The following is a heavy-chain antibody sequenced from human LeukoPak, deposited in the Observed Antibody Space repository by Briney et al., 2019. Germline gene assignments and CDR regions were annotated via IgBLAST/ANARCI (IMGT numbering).Heavy chain of an antibody. J-gene: IGHJ6*03. V-gene: IGHV5-51*01. CDR1: GYSFTSYW. CDR3: ARHEVVAATNRGSDYYYYYMDV. Sequence: GESLKISCKGSGYSFTSYWIGWVRQMPGKGLEWMGIIYPGDSDTRYSPSFQGQVTISADKSTSTAYLQWSSLKASDTAMYYCARHEVVAATNRGSDYYYYYMDVWGKGTTVTVSS. CDR2: IYPGDSDT. D-gene: IGHD2-15*01.